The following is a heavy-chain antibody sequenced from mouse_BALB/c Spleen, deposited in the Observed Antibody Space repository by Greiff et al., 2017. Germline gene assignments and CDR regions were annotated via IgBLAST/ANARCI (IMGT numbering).Heavy chain of an antibody. CDR2: IWSGGST. Sequence: QVQLKESGPGLVQPSQSLSITCTVSGFSLTSYGVHWVRQSPGKGLEWLGVIWSGGSTDYNAAFISRLSISKDNSKSQVFFKMNSLQANDTAIYYCARYITTVVEAYAMDYWGQGTSVIVSS. CDR1: GFSLTSYG. D-gene: IGHD1-1*01. J-gene: IGHJ4*01. V-gene: IGHV2-2*02. CDR3: ARYITTVVEAYAMDY.